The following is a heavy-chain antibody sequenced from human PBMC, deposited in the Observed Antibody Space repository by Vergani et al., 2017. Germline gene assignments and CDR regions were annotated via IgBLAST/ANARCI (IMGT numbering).Heavy chain of an antibody. V-gene: IGHV4-61*02. Sequence: VQLQESGPGLVKPSQTLSLTCTVSGGSLSSGSAYWGWIRQPAGKGLEWIGRISIRGDTDYNPSLKSRVTMSLDTSKNQFSLKLSSVTAADTAVYYCARLRDFWSGYYTGSDAFDIWGQGTMVTVSS. D-gene: IGHD3-3*01. CDR3: ARLRDFWSGYYTGSDAFDI. CDR2: ISIRGDT. CDR1: GGSLSSGSAY. J-gene: IGHJ3*02.